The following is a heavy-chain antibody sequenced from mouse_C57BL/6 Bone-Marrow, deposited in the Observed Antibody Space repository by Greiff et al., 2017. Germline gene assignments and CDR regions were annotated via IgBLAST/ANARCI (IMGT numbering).Heavy chain of an antibody. J-gene: IGHJ4*01. Sequence: EVQLQQSGPVLVKPGASVKMSCKASGYTFTDYYMNWVKQSHGKSLEWIGVINPYNGGTSYNQKFKGKATLTVDKSSSTAYMELNSLTSEDSAVYYCARWGWLLRPYAMDYWGQRTSVTVSS. D-gene: IGHD2-3*01. CDR1: GYTFTDYY. V-gene: IGHV1-19*01. CDR2: INPYNGGT. CDR3: ARWGWLLRPYAMDY.